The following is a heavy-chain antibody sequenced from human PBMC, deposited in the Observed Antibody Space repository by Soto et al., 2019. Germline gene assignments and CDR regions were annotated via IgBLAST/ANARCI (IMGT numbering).Heavy chain of an antibody. J-gene: IGHJ6*02. D-gene: IGHD4-4*01. V-gene: IGHV5-51*01. Sequence: GESLKISCKGSGYTFTDYWIGWVRQLPGKGLEWMGIIYPGDSDTRYSPSFQGHVTITVDKSTNTAYLQWNTLRASDTAMYYCARHLSNFRYYYYAMDVWGQGTTVTVSS. CDR3: ARHLSNFRYYYYAMDV. CDR1: GYTFTDYW. CDR2: IYPGDSDT.